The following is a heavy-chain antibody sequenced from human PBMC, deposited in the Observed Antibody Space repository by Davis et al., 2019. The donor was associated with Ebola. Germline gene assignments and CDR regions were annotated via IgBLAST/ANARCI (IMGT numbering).Heavy chain of an antibody. CDR2: IYYSGST. CDR3: ARRLAVAGTHWYFDL. Sequence: SETLSLTCTVSGGSVSSSSYYWSWIRQPPGKGLEWIGYIYYSGSTNYNPSLKSRVTISVDTSKNQFSLKLSSVTAADTAVYYCARRLAVAGTHWYFDLWGRGTLVTVSS. D-gene: IGHD6-19*01. J-gene: IGHJ2*01. CDR1: GGSVSSSSYY. V-gene: IGHV4-61*01.